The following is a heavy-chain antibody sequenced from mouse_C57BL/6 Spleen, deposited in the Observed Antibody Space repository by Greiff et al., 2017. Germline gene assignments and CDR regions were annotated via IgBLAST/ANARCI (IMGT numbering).Heavy chain of an antibody. CDR3: TRPYYSGSRAWFAY. CDR1: GYTFTDYE. CDR2: IDPETGGT. Sequence: QVQLQQSGAELVRPGASVTLSCKASGYTFTDYEMHWVKQTPVHGLEWIGAIDPETGGTAYNQKFKGKAILTADKSSSTAYMELRSLTSEDSAVYYCTRPYYSGSRAWFAYWGQGTLVTVSA. D-gene: IGHD1-1*01. J-gene: IGHJ3*01. V-gene: IGHV1-15*01.